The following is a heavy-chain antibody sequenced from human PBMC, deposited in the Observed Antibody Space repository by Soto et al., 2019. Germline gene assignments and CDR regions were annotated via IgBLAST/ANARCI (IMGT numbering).Heavy chain of an antibody. J-gene: IGHJ6*04. CDR3: ARGGGIVAAINFLGLDV. CDR1: GDSISRGGDY. D-gene: IGHD1-26*01. Sequence: SETLSLTCTVSGDSISRGGDYWSWIRQHPGKGLELIGSGYLTLNTYTNPALKSVAAISVATSKNHFLLQLSSVAAADPAVYSCARGGGIVAAINFLGLDVCGEGTTVTVPS. CDR2: GYLTLNT. V-gene: IGHV4-31*01.